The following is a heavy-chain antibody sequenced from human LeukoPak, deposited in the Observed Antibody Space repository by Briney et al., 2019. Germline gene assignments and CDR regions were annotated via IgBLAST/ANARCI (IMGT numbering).Heavy chain of an antibody. CDR3: AREVVEPRSGYYFDY. J-gene: IGHJ4*02. D-gene: IGHD2-2*01. CDR2: INHSGST. V-gene: IGHV4-34*01. CDR1: GGSFSGYY. Sequence: SETLSLTCAVYGGSFSGYYWSWIRQPPGKGLEWIGEINHSGSTNYNPSLKSRVTISVDTSKNQFSLKLSSVTAADTAVYYCAREVVEPRSGYYFDYWGQGTLVTVSS.